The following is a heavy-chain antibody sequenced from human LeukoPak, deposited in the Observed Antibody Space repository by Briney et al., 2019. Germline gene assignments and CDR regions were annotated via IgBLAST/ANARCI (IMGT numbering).Heavy chain of an antibody. D-gene: IGHD3-10*01. CDR3: ARYLTGV. CDR2: IKQDGSEK. CDR1: GFTFSSYW. Sequence: GGSLRPSCAAPGFTFSSYWMSWVRQAPGKGLEWVANIKQDGSEKYYVDSVKGRFTISRDNAKNSLYLQMNSLRAEDTAVYYCARYLTGVWGQGTLVTVSS. J-gene: IGHJ4*02. V-gene: IGHV3-7*01.